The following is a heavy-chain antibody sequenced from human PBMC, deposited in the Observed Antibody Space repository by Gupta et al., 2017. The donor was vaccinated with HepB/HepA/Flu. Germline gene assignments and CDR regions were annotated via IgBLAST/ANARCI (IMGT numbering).Heavy chain of an antibody. CDR3: ASGSSYAFDI. CDR1: GDSVSNNSGL. J-gene: IGHJ3*02. V-gene: IGHV6-1*01. Sequence: QVQLQQSGPGLVKPSQTLSLTWSISGDSVSNNSGLWSWIRQSPSRGLEWLGRTYYRSKWYSDYAVSVKSRITFNPDTSKNQFSLHLNSVTPEDTAVYYCASGSSYAFDIWGQGTMVTVSS. CDR2: TYYRSKWYS.